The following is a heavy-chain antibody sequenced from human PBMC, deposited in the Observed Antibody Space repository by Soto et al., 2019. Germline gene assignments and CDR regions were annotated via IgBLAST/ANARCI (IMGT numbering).Heavy chain of an antibody. D-gene: IGHD1-7*01. CDR2: IDPSGSYT. Sequence: GESLKISCKGSGYSFTSYWISWVRQMPGKGLEWMGRIDPSGSYTNYSPSFQGHVTISADKSISTAYLQWSSLKASDTAMYYCASHLGPNYDTRGGMDVWGQGTTVTVSS. CDR1: GYSFTSYW. V-gene: IGHV5-10-1*01. CDR3: ASHLGPNYDTRGGMDV. J-gene: IGHJ6*02.